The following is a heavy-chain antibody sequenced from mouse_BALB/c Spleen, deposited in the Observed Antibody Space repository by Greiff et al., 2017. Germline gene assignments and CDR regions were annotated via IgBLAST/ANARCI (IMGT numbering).Heavy chain of an antibody. CDR2: ISYSGST. Sequence: EVKVEESGPGLVKPSQSLSLTCTVTGYSITSDYAWNWIRQFPGNKLEWMGYISYSGSTSYNPSLKSRISITRDTSKNQFFLQLNSVTTEDTATYYCAREGRGLDYWGQGTTLTVSS. CDR1: GYSITSDYA. CDR3: AREGRGLDY. J-gene: IGHJ2*01. V-gene: IGHV3-2*02.